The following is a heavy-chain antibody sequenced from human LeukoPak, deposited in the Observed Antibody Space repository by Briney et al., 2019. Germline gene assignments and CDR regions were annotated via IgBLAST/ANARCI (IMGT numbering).Heavy chain of an antibody. CDR3: ARGLQAWSRDPFDY. Sequence: KASETLSLTCAVSVCSISSGGYYWSWIRQPLGKFLEWSWYSYHSGSTYYNPSLKIRVTISVDTSKTQSSLKLSSVTAADTAVYYCARGLQAWSRDPFDYWGQGTLVTVSS. V-gene: IGHV4-30-2*01. J-gene: IGHJ4*02. CDR2: SYHSGST. D-gene: IGHD2-21*01. CDR1: VCSISSGGYY.